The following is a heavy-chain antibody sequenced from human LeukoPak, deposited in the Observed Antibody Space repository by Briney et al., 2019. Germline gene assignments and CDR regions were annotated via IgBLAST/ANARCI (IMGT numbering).Heavy chain of an antibody. D-gene: IGHD6-13*01. J-gene: IGHJ4*02. CDR1: GFTFSSYA. V-gene: IGHV3-23*01. CDR3: AKVFSSSWYRAYYFDY. Sequence: PGGSLRLSCAASGFTFSSYAMSWVRQAPGKGLEWVSAISGSGGSTYYADSVKGRFTISRDNSKNTLYLQMNSLRAEDTAVYYCAKVFSSSWYRAYYFDYWGQGTLVTVSS. CDR2: ISGSGGST.